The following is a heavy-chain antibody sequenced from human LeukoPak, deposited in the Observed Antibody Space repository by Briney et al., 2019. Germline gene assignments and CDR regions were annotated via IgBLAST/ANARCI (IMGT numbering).Heavy chain of an antibody. CDR3: ARDVGGSGQIDY. V-gene: IGHV4-59*01. CDR1: GGSISSYY. CDR2: IHYSGST. J-gene: IGHJ4*02. D-gene: IGHD3-10*01. Sequence: SETLSLTCTVSGGSISSYYWSWIRQPPGKGLEWIGYIHYSGSTNYNPSLKSRVTISVDTSKNQFSLKLSSVTAADTAVYYCARDVGGSGQIDYWGQGTLVTVSS.